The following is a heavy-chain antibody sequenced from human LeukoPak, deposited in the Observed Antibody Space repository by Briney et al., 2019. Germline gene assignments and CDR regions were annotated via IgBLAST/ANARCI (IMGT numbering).Heavy chain of an antibody. V-gene: IGHV4-39*07. D-gene: IGHD6-13*01. Sequence: PSETLSLTCSVSGDSISSSSSYGGWIRQPPGKGLEWIGSIYYSGSTYYNTSLKSRVTISVDTSKNQFSLKLSSVTAADTAVYYCASLAASYYFDYWGQGNLVTVSS. CDR3: ASLAASYYFDY. CDR1: GDSISSSSSY. J-gene: IGHJ4*02. CDR2: IYYSGST.